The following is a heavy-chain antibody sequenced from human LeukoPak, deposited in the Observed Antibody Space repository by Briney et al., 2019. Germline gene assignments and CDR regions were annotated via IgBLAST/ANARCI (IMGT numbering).Heavy chain of an antibody. Sequence: ASVKVSCKASGYTFSNYYIHWVRQAPGQGLEWMGWINPNSGGTKYAQKLQGRVTMTRDTSINTVYMELSSLRSDDTAVYYCARDRGYSGYEYFDYWGQGTLVTVSS. CDR1: GYTFSNYY. V-gene: IGHV1-2*02. CDR3: ARDRGYSGYEYFDY. J-gene: IGHJ4*02. CDR2: INPNSGGT. D-gene: IGHD5-12*01.